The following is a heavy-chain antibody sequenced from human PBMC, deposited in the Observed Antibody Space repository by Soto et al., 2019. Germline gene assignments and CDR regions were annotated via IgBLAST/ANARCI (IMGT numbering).Heavy chain of an antibody. CDR2: ISGSGGST. V-gene: IGHV3-23*01. J-gene: IGHJ4*02. CDR3: AKDFATVDYDSSGYPPAFDY. CDR1: GFTFSSYA. Sequence: LRLSCAASGFTFSSYAMSWVRQAPGKGLEWVSAISGSGGSTYYADSVKGRFTISRDNSKNTLYLQMNSLRAEDTAVYYCAKDFATVDYDSSGYPPAFDYWGQGTLVTVSS. D-gene: IGHD3-22*01.